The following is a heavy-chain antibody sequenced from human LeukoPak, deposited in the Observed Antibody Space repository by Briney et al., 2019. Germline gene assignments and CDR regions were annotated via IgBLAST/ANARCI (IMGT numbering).Heavy chain of an antibody. Sequence: SQTLSLTCTVSGGSISRDDYYWSWIRRHSGKGLEWIGYIYYNGNTYYNPSLKSRVTISIDTSKNQFSLKLRSVTAADTAFYYCARAPTVVVVAATSAWFDPWGQGALVTVSS. J-gene: IGHJ5*02. CDR2: IYYNGNT. V-gene: IGHV4-31*03. D-gene: IGHD2-15*01. CDR1: GGSISRDDYY. CDR3: ARAPTVVVVAATSAWFDP.